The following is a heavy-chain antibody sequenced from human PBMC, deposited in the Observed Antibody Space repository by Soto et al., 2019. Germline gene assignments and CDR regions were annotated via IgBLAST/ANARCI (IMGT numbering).Heavy chain of an antibody. CDR3: AITHLRFGEHHY. CDR2: MNPNSGNT. J-gene: IGHJ4*02. CDR1: GYTFTSYD. Sequence: QVQLVQSGAEVKKPGASVKVSCKASGYTFTSYDINWVRQATGQGLEWMGWMNPNSGNTGYAQKFQGRVTMTRNTPTSTAYMQLSPLRSEDTAGSYRAITHLRFGEHHYWGQGTLGTSSS. V-gene: IGHV1-8*01. D-gene: IGHD3-10*01.